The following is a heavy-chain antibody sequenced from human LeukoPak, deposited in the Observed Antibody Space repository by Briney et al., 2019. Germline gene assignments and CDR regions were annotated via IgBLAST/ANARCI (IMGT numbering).Heavy chain of an antibody. D-gene: IGHD1-26*01. J-gene: IGHJ4*02. CDR2: INAGNGNT. CDR3: ATGSGSYYSFPKY. V-gene: IGHV1-3*01. CDR1: GYTFTSYA. Sequence: ASVKVSCKASGYTFTSYAMHWVRQAPGQRLEWMGWINAGNGNTKYSQKFQGRVTITRDTSASTAYMELSSLRSEDTAVYYCATGSGSYYSFPKYWGQGTLVTVSS.